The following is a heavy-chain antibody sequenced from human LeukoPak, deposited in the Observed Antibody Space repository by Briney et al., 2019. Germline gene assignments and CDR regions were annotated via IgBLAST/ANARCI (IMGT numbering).Heavy chain of an antibody. CDR2: ISGSGGST. CDR3: AKARYSSSWWVVDY. Sequence: GGSLRLSCAASGFTFSSYAMSWVRQAPGKGLEWVSAISGSGGSTYYADSAKGRFTISRDNSKNTVYLQMNSLRAEDTAVYHCAKARYSSSWWVVDYWGQGTLVTVSS. J-gene: IGHJ4*02. D-gene: IGHD6-6*01. V-gene: IGHV3-23*01. CDR1: GFTFSSYA.